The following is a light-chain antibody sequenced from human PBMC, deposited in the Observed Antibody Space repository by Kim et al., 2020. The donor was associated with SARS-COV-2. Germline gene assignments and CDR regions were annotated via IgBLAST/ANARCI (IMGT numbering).Light chain of an antibody. CDR3: QQDYNTLT. J-gene: IGKJ4*01. CDR1: RRVSSSY. Sequence: PGERVTLSCRAGRRVSSSYLTWYQQKPGQAPRLHIYGASTRATGIPARFSGSGSGTDFTLTISSLQPEDFAVYYCQQDYNTLTFGGGTKLEI. CDR2: GAS. V-gene: IGKV3D-7*01.